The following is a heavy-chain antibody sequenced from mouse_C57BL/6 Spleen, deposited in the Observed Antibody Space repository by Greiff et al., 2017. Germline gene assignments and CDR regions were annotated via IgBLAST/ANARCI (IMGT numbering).Heavy chain of an antibody. CDR3: ARNSYYYGSSYGFAY. CDR1: GFSLTSYA. J-gene: IGHJ3*01. CDR2: IWTGGGT. V-gene: IGHV2-9-1*01. D-gene: IGHD1-1*01. Sequence: VQLVESGPGLVAPSQSLSITCTVSGFSLTSYAISWVRQPPGKGLEWLGVIWTGGGTNYNSALKSRLSISKDNSKSQVFLKMNSLQTDDTARYYCARNSYYYGSSYGFAYWGQGTLVTVSA.